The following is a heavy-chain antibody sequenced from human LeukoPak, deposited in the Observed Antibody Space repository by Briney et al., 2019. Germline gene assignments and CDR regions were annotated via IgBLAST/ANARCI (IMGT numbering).Heavy chain of an antibody. D-gene: IGHD6-19*01. J-gene: IGHJ4*02. CDR2: ILPIFATA. Sequence: ASVKVSCKASGGTFSRYAISWVRQAPGQGLEWMGRILPIFATANSTQKFQGRVTITTDESTSTAYMELRSLRSEDTAVYYCTRNIPEAVAGTDYWGQGTLVTVSS. CDR1: GGTFSRYA. V-gene: IGHV1-69*05. CDR3: TRNIPEAVAGTDY.